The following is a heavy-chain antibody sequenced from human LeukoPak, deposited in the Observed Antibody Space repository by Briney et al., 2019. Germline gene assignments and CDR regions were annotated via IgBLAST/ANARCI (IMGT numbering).Heavy chain of an antibody. V-gene: IGHV3-53*01. Sequence: GGSLRLSCAVSGFTVTYNYMSWVRQAPGKGLQWVSVIYPDGRTYYADSVKGRFTISRDISRNTLLLQMNSLRPDDSAAHYCASTNPVYGDYDYWGQGILVTVSS. CDR2: IYPDGRT. CDR3: ASTNPVYGDYDY. J-gene: IGHJ4*02. D-gene: IGHD4-17*01. CDR1: GFTVTYNY.